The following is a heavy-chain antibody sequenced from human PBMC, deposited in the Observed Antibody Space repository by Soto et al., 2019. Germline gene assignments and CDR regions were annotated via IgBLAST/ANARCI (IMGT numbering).Heavy chain of an antibody. CDR2: IWSDGSNQ. J-gene: IGHJ6*02. CDR1: GFTFSCCG. D-gene: IGHD5-12*01. CDR3: AREAAVATSTFYYFYGLDV. Sequence: QVQLVESGEGVVQSGRSLRLSCEGSGFTFSCCGMHWVGQAPGKGLEWVAVIWSDGSNQYYADSVKGRFSISRDNSNNTLSLQIDSLRADDTAVYYCAREAAVATSTFYYFYGLDVWGQGTTVTVSS. V-gene: IGHV3-33*01.